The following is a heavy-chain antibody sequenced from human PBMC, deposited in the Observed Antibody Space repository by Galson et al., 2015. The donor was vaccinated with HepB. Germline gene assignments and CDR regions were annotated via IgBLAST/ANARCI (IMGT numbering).Heavy chain of an antibody. CDR2: ISYDGSNK. D-gene: IGHD3-22*01. Sequence: SLRLSCAASGFTFSSYAMHWVRQAPGKGLEWVAVISYDGSNKYYADSVKGRFTISRDNSKNTLYLQMNSLRAEDTAVYYCAREGYYYDSSGYYNWFDPWGQGTLFTVSS. CDR3: AREGYYYDSSGYYNWFDP. CDR1: GFTFSSYA. J-gene: IGHJ5*02. V-gene: IGHV3-30-3*01.